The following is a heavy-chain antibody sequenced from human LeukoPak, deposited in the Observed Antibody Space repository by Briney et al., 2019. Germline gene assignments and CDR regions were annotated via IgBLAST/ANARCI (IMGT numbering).Heavy chain of an antibody. CDR1: GGSISHDGHY. D-gene: IGHD3-22*01. CDR2: IYYSGST. J-gene: IGHJ6*03. Sequence: PSETLSLTCTVSGGSISHDGHYWGWIRQPPGKDLEWIAIIYYSGSTYYNPSLKSRVTISVDTSKNQFSLKVSAVTAADTAVYYCARQIYYDNSGRYYMDVWGKGTTVTVSS. CDR3: ARQIYYDNSGRYYMDV. V-gene: IGHV4-39*01.